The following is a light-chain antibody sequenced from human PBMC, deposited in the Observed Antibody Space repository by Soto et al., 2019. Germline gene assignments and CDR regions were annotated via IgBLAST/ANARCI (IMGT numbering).Light chain of an antibody. J-gene: IGLJ3*02. CDR1: SSNVASNS. Sequence: QSVLTQPPSASGTPGQRVTISCSGSSSNVASNSVTWYQQVPGTAPKLLMYNNDQRPSGVPDRFSGSKSGTSASLVISGLQSEDEAAYYWAAWDDTLKGWVFGGGTKLTVL. CDR3: AAWDDTLKGWV. V-gene: IGLV1-44*01. CDR2: NND.